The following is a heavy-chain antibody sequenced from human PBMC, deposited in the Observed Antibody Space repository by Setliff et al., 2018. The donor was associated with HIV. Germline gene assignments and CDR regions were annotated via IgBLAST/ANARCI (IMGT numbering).Heavy chain of an antibody. V-gene: IGHV4-39*07. CDR2: INDSGAT. Sequence: PESLSLTCRVYSPSINRGCYDWGRIRQPPVKGLEGIGSINDSGATQRSPSLAGRVTMSVDTSQNQFFLRLTSVTAADTALYYCASELRFYVSSTGKEWGQGTLVTVSS. CDR1: SPSINRGCYD. J-gene: IGHJ4*02. D-gene: IGHD2-21*01. CDR3: ASELRFYVSSTGKE.